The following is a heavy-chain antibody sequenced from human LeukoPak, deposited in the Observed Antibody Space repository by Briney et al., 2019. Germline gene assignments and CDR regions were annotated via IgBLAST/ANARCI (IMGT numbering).Heavy chain of an antibody. J-gene: IGHJ6*02. CDR3: AKGQTYCSSTSCYTDYYYGMDV. CDR2: ISGSGGST. CDR1: GFTFGDYA. Sequence: GGSLRLSCTASGFTFGDYAMSWVRQAPGKGLEWVSAISGSGGSTYYADSVKGRFTISRDNSKNTLYLQMNSLRAEDTAVYYCAKGQTYCSSTSCYTDYYYGMDVWGQGTTVTVSS. D-gene: IGHD2-2*02. V-gene: IGHV3-23*01.